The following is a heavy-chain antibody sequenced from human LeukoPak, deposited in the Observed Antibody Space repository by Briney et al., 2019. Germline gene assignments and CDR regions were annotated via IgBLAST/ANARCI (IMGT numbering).Heavy chain of an antibody. J-gene: IGHJ3*02. Sequence: SETLSLTCTVSGGSISSGSYYWGWIRQPPGKGLEWIGEIYHSGSTNYNPSLKSRVTISVDKSKNQFSLKLSSVTAADTAVYYCARSYPYYDSSGYYYNDAFDIWGQGTMVTVSS. CDR2: IYHSGST. D-gene: IGHD3-22*01. CDR1: GGSISSGSYY. CDR3: ARSYPYYDSSGYYYNDAFDI. V-gene: IGHV4-39*07.